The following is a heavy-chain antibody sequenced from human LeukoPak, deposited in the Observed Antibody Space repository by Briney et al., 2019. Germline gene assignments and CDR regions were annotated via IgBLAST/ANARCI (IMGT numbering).Heavy chain of an antibody. J-gene: IGHJ5*02. V-gene: IGHV3-30*02. CDR3: AKSSAGITWFDP. CDR2: TRFDDSYK. Sequence: GGSLRLSCAASGFSFSSSGMHWVRQAPSKGPEWVAFTRFDDSYKAYGDSVKGRFTISRDNSKNTLYLQMDSLRSDDTAVYYCAKSSAGITWFDPWGQGTLVTVSS. D-gene: IGHD1-1*01. CDR1: GFSFSSSG.